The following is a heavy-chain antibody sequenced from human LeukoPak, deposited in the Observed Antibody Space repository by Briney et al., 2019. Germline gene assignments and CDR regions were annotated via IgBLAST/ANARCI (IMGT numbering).Heavy chain of an antibody. Sequence: SSETLSLTCAVSGGSISSSNWWSWVRQPPGKGLEWIGEIYHSGSTNYNPSLKSRVTISVDRSKNQFSLKLSSVTAADTAVYYCARARGYLIPGGIKDYWGQGTLVTVSS. J-gene: IGHJ4*02. CDR2: IYHSGST. D-gene: IGHD1-14*01. V-gene: IGHV4-4*02. CDR3: ARARGYLIPGGIKDY. CDR1: GGSISSSNW.